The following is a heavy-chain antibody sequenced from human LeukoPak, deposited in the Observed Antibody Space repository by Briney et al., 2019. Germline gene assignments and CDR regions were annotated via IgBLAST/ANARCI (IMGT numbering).Heavy chain of an antibody. CDR1: GYSISSGYY. Sequence: SETLSLTCAVSGYSISSGYYWGWIRQPPGKGLEWIGSIDHSGSTYYNPSLKSRVTISVDTSKNQFSLKLSSVTIADTAVYYCARQTPETLDYWGQGTLVTVSS. J-gene: IGHJ4*02. V-gene: IGHV4-38-2*01. CDR2: IDHSGST. CDR3: ARQTPETLDY.